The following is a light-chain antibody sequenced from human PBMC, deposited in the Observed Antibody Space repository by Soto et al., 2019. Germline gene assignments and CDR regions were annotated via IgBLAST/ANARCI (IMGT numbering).Light chain of an antibody. CDR2: DAS. V-gene: IGKV1-9*01. J-gene: IGKJ4*01. CDR1: QGISSY. Sequence: IPLTQSPSSLSASVGDRVTITCRASQGISSYLGWYQQKPGKAPNLLIYDASTLHSGVPSRFSGGGSGTDFTLTISSLQPEDFATYYCQQVNVYPSTFGGGTKVEIK. CDR3: QQVNVYPST.